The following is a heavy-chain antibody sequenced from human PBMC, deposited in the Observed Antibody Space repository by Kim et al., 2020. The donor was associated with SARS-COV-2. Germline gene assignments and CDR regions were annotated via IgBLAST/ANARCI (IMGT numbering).Heavy chain of an antibody. CDR2: IIPMFGKA. CDR1: GGTFSNYA. CDR3: ARGRQVAETKSFDY. D-gene: IGHD2-15*01. V-gene: IGHV1-69*13. J-gene: IGHJ4*02. Sequence: SVKVSCKASGGTFSNYAISWVRQAPGQGLEWMGGIIPMFGKANYAQKFRGRVTITADESTSTAYMEVSSLRSEDTAVYYCARGRQVAETKSFDYWGQGTLVTVSS.